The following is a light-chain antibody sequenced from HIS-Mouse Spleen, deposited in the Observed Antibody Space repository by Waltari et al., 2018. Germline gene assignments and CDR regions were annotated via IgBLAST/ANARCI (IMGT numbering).Light chain of an antibody. J-gene: IGLJ2*01. CDR3: CSYAGSSTLV. V-gene: IGLV2-23*01. Sequence: QSALTQPASVSGSPGQSITISCTGTSSDAGSYNLVSWYQQHPGKAPKLMIYEGSKRPSGLSNRFSGSKSGNTASLTISGLQAEDEADYYCCSYAGSSTLVFGGGTKLTVL. CDR1: SSDAGSYNL. CDR2: EGS.